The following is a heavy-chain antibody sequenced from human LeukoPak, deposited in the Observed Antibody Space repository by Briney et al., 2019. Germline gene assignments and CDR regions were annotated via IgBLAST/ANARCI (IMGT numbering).Heavy chain of an antibody. CDR3: ARGFTMVREYAFDI. D-gene: IGHD3-10*01. CDR2: IIPIFGTA. V-gene: IGHV1-69*05. CDR1: GRTFSSYA. Sequence: ASVKASCKASGRTFSSYAISWVRQAPGQGLEWMGGIIPIFGTANYAQKFQGRVTITTDESTSTAYMELSSLRSEDTAVYYCARGFTMVREYAFDIWGQGTMVTVSS. J-gene: IGHJ3*02.